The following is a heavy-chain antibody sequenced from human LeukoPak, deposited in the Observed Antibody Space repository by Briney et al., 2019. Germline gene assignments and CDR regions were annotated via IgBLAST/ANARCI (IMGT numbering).Heavy chain of an antibody. V-gene: IGHV3-23*01. CDR2: ISVDGGDI. CDR1: RFAFHNYA. J-gene: IGHJ3*01. CDR3: GKDPNGNFIGAFDF. Sequence: PGRSLRLSCAASRFAFHNYAMTWIRQAPERGLEWVSSISVDGGDIKYTDSAKGRFTISRDNSKGTLYLQMDSLRVEDTAVYYCGKDPNGNFIGAFDFWGQGTMVTVSS. D-gene: IGHD4-23*01.